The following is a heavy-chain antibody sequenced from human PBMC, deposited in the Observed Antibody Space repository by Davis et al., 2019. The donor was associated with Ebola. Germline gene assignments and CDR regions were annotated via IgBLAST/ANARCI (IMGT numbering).Heavy chain of an antibody. D-gene: IGHD1-26*01. J-gene: IGHJ3*02. CDR1: GYTFTSYG. V-gene: IGHV1-18*01. CDR2: ISAYNGNT. CDR3: ARTSIVGTTTTASDI. Sequence: ASVKVSCKASGYTFTSYGISWVRQAPGQGLEWLGWISAYNGNTNYAQKLQGRVTMTTDTSTSTAYMELRSLRSDDTAVYFCARTSIVGTTTTASDIWGQGTKVTVSS.